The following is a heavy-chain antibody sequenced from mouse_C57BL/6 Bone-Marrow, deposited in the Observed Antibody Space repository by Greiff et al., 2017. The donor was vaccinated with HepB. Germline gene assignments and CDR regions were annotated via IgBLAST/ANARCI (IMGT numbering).Heavy chain of an antibody. CDR1: GYTFTSYT. Sequence: QVQLQQSGAELARPGASVKMSCKASGYTFTSYTMHWVKQRPGQGLEWIGYINPSSGYTKYNQKFKDKATLTADKSSSTAYMQLSSLTSEDAAVYYCARRNPHGGFAYWGQGTLVTVSA. D-gene: IGHD6-1*01. J-gene: IGHJ3*01. CDR2: INPSSGYT. CDR3: ARRNPHGGFAY. V-gene: IGHV1-4*01.